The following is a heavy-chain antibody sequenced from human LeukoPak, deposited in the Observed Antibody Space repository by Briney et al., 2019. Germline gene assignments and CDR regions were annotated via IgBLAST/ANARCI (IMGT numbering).Heavy chain of an antibody. J-gene: IGHJ3*02. CDR1: GYTFTSYG. CDR2: IRAYNGNT. CDR3: ARPKLTDRAFDI. Sequence: ASVKVSCKASGYTFTSYGISWVRQAPGQGPEWMGWIRAYNGNTNYAQKLQGRVTMTTDTSTSTAYMELRSLRSDDTAVYYCARPKLTDRAFDIWGQGTMVTVSS. D-gene: IGHD3-22*01. V-gene: IGHV1-18*01.